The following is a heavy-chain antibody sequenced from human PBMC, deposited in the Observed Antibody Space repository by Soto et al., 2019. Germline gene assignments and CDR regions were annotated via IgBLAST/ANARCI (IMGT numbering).Heavy chain of an antibody. CDR3: AGGSRWTGVDY. CDR2: ISSSGGGT. Sequence: EVQLLESGGGLVQPGGSLRLSCAASGFTFSSYAMSWVRQAPGKGLEWVSGISSSGGGTYYADSVKGRFTISRDNSKNTLYLQMDSLRSEDMAVYYCAGGSRWTGVDYWGQGTLVTVSS. D-gene: IGHD6-13*01. V-gene: IGHV3-23*01. CDR1: GFTFSSYA. J-gene: IGHJ4*02.